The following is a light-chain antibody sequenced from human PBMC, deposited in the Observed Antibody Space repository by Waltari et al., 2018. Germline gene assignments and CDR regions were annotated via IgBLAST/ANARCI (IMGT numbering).Light chain of an antibody. Sequence: QSVLTQPPSASGTPGQTVTISCSGSNSNLGSHVVTWYQQLPGTAPKLLIYSNSQWPSGVPDRFSGSKSGTSASLAISGLQSEDEAVYYCASWDYSLNGVLYGGGTKLTVL. CDR2: SNS. V-gene: IGLV1-44*01. J-gene: IGLJ3*02. CDR1: NSNLGSHV. CDR3: ASWDYSLNGVL.